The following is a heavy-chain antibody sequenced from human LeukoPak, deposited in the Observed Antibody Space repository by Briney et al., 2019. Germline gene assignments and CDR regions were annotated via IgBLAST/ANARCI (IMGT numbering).Heavy chain of an antibody. D-gene: IGHD3-10*01. J-gene: IGHJ4*02. CDR1: GYTFTSYY. CDR2: INPSGGST. V-gene: IGHV1-46*01. CDR3: ARVVEDYYGSGSYTPHFDY. Sequence: ASVKVPCKASGYTFTSYYMHWVRQAPGQGLEWMGIINPSGGSTSYAQKFQSRVTMTRDTSTSTVYMELSSLRSEDTAVYYCARVVEDYYGSGSYTPHFDYWGQGTLVTVSS.